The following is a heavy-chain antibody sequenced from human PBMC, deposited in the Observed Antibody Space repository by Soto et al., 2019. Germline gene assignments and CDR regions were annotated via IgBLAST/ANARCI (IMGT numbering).Heavy chain of an antibody. Sequence: PSETLSLTCTVSGGSISSGGYYWSWIRQHPGKGLEWIGYIYYSGSTYYNPSLKSRVTISVDTSKNQFSLKLSSVIAADTAVYYCARNVDFWSGYYDYWGQGTLVTVSS. CDR2: IYYSGST. CDR3: ARNVDFWSGYYDY. D-gene: IGHD3-3*01. CDR1: GGSISSGGYY. J-gene: IGHJ4*02. V-gene: IGHV4-31*03.